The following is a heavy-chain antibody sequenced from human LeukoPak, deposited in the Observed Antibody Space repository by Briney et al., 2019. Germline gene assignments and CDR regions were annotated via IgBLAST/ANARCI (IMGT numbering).Heavy chain of an antibody. CDR2: ISGDGVYI. CDR1: GFTFSTYA. CDR3: AKYLFVNTDMPNGFEY. D-gene: IGHD5-18*01. J-gene: IGHJ4*02. V-gene: IGHV3-23*01. Sequence: GGSLRLSCAASGFTFSTYAMTWVRQAPGKGLEWLSAISGDGVYIYYSESVKGRFTNSRDNSKSTLYLQMSNLRAEDTAVYYCAKYLFVNTDMPNGFEYWGQGSLVTVSS.